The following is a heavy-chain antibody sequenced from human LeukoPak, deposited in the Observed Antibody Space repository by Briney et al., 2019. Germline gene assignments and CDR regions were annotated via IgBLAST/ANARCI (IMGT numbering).Heavy chain of an antibody. CDR3: ARVSSGWQREYRRRTEYFQH. CDR2: IYSGGST. Sequence: GGSLRLSCAASGFTVSSNYMSWVRRAPGKGLEWVSVIYSGGSTYYADSVKGRFTISRDNSKNTLYLQMNSLRAEDTAVYYCARVSSGWQREYRRRTEYFQHWGQGTLVTVSS. J-gene: IGHJ1*01. V-gene: IGHV3-53*01. D-gene: IGHD6-19*01. CDR1: GFTVSSNY.